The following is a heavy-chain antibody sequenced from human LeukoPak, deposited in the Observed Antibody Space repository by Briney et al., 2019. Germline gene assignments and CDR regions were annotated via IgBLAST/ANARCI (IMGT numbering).Heavy chain of an antibody. Sequence: GGSLRLSCAASGFTFSSYWMHWVRQAPGKGLVWVSRINSDGSSTSYADSVKGRFTISRDNAKNTLYLQMNGLRAEDTAVYYCVRLDSSGWYDYWGQGTLVTVSS. CDR3: VRLDSSGWYDY. J-gene: IGHJ4*02. CDR1: GFTFSSYW. CDR2: INSDGSST. V-gene: IGHV3-74*01. D-gene: IGHD6-19*01.